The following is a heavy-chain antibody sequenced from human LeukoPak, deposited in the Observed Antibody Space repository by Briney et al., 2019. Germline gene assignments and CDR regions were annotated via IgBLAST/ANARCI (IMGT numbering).Heavy chain of an antibody. CDR1: GYTFTSYD. V-gene: IGHV1-8*01. J-gene: IGHJ6*03. D-gene: IGHD6-19*01. CDR2: MNPNSGNT. Sequence: GASVKVSCKASGYTFTSYDINWVRQATGQGLEWMGWMNPNSGNTGYAQKFQGRVTMTRNTSISTAYMELSSLRSEDTAVYYCARGVIAVAGYYYYYMDVWGKGTTVTVSS. CDR3: ARGVIAVAGYYYYYMDV.